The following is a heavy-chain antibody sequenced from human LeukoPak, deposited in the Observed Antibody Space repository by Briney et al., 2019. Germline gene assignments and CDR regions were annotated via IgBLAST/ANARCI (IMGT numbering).Heavy chain of an antibody. CDR3: ARVLTGSGWYKDY. Sequence: ASVKVSCKASGYTLTSYGISWVRQAPGQGLEWMGWISGYNGNTNYAQKLQGRVTMTTDTSTSTVYMELRSLRSDDTAVYYCARVLTGSGWYKDYWGQGTLVTVSS. CDR1: GYTLTSYG. CDR2: ISGYNGNT. D-gene: IGHD6-19*01. J-gene: IGHJ4*02. V-gene: IGHV1-18*04.